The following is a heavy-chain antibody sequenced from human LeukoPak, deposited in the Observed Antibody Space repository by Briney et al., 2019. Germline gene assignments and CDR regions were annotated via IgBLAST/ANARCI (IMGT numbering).Heavy chain of an antibody. CDR2: ISGSGGST. J-gene: IGHJ4*02. Sequence: GGTLRLSCAASGFTFSSYAMSWVRQAPGKGLEWVSAISGSGGSTYYADSVKGRFTISRDNSKNTLYLQMNSLRAEDTAVYYCAKVVEYSSSFDYWGQGTLVTVSS. V-gene: IGHV3-23*01. D-gene: IGHD6-6*01. CDR3: AKVVEYSSSFDY. CDR1: GFTFSSYA.